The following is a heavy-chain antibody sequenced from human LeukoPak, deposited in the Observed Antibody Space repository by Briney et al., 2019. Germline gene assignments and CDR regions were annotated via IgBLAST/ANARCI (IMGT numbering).Heavy chain of an antibody. J-gene: IGHJ4*02. D-gene: IGHD6-13*01. Sequence: PSGTLSLTCTVSGGSISSYYWSWIRQPPGKGLEWIGYIYYSGSTNYNPSLKSRVTISVDTSKNQFSLKLSSVTAADTAVYYCARDRGGYSSSWYDYWGQGTLVTVSS. V-gene: IGHV4-59*01. CDR1: GGSISSYY. CDR3: ARDRGGYSSSWYDY. CDR2: IYYSGST.